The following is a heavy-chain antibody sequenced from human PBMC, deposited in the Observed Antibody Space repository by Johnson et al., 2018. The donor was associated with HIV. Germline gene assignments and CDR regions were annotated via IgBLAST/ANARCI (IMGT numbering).Heavy chain of an antibody. V-gene: IGHV3-30*04. J-gene: IGHJ3*02. D-gene: IGHD3-3*01. Sequence: QVQLVESGGGVVQPGRSLRLSCAASGFTFSSYAMHWVRQAPGKGLEWVAVISYDGSIKYYGDSVKGRFTISRDNSKNTLYLQMNSLRVEDTTVYYCARDALLRFLAWFIWGQGTMVTVSS. CDR1: GFTFSSYA. CDR2: ISYDGSIK. CDR3: ARDALLRFLAWFI.